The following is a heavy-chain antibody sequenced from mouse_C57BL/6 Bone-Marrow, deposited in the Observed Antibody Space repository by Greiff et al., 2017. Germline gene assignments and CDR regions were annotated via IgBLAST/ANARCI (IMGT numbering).Heavy chain of an antibody. J-gene: IGHJ3*01. D-gene: IGHD2-1*01. V-gene: IGHV1-4*01. CDR1: GYTFTSYS. CDR2: INPSSGYT. CDR3: AGTLVGVFDY. Sequence: VKLLQSGAELARPGASVKMSCKASGYTFTSYSMHWVKQRPGQGLEWIGYINPSSGYTKYNQKFKDKATLTADKSSSTAYMQLSSLTSEDSAVYYCAGTLVGVFDYWGQGTMVTVSA.